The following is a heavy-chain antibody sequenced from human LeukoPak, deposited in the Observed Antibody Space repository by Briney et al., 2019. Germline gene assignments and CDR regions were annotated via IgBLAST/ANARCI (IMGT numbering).Heavy chain of an antibody. J-gene: IGHJ5*02. CDR1: GYTFTNYG. V-gene: IGHV1-18*01. Sequence: ASVKVSCKASGYTFTNYGISWVRQAPGQGLEWMGWISVYTGNTYYAQKFQARVTMTTDTSTSTAYMELRSLRSDDTAVYYCARDRRGYCSSTSCYGWFDPWGQGTLVTVSS. D-gene: IGHD2-2*01. CDR2: ISVYTGNT. CDR3: ARDRRGYCSSTSCYGWFDP.